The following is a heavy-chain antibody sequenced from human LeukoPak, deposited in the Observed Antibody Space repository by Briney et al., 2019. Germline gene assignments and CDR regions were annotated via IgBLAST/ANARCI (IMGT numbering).Heavy chain of an antibody. J-gene: IGHJ4*02. CDR2: IYYSKNT. CDR3: VSPRGFSYGYFDY. Sequence: PSETLSLTCTVSGGSISSSSAYWGWIRQPPGKGLEWIGSIYYSKNTYYNPSVRSRVTISADTSKNQFSLTLGSVSATDTAVYYCVSPRGFSYGYFDYWGEGTLDTVSS. CDR1: GGSISSSSAY. V-gene: IGHV4-39*01. D-gene: IGHD5-18*01.